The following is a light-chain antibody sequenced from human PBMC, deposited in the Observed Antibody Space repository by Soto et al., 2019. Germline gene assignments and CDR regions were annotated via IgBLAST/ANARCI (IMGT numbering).Light chain of an antibody. J-gene: IGLJ3*02. V-gene: IGLV1-44*01. CDR2: SNN. CDR3: AAWDDSLNGWV. Sequence: QSVLTQPPAASGSPGQRVTISCSGSSSNIGSNTVNWYQQLPGTAPKLLIYSNNQRPSGVPDRFSGSKSGTSASLAISGLQSEHEADYYCAAWDDSLNGWVFCGGTQLTVL. CDR1: SSNIGSNT.